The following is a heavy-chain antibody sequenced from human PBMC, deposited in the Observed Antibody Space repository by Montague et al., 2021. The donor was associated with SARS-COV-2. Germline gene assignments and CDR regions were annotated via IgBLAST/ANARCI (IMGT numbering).Heavy chain of an antibody. CDR2: TYHRSTWYN. CDR1: GDSVSSNSAA. J-gene: IGHJ6*02. Sequence: CAISGDSVSSNSAAWNWIRQSPSRGLEWLGRTYHRSTWYNDYAVSVKSRITINPDTSKNQFSLQLNSVTPEDTAVYYCARQPLGYDFVYYYYGMDVWGQGSTVTVAS. D-gene: IGHD5-12*01. V-gene: IGHV6-1*01. CDR3: ARQPLGYDFVYYYYGMDV.